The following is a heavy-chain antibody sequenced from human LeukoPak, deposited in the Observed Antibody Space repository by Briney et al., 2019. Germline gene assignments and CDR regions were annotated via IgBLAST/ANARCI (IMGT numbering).Heavy chain of an antibody. CDR2: IYTSGST. CDR3: ARDFTTMVRGVTVYYYYMDV. Sequence: SETLSLTCTVSGGSISSGSYYWSWIRQPAGKGLEWIGRIYTSGSTNYNPSLKSRVTISVDTSKNRFSLKLSSVTAADTAVYYCARDFTTMVRGVTVYYYYMDVWGKGTAVTVSS. J-gene: IGHJ6*03. V-gene: IGHV4-61*02. D-gene: IGHD3-10*01. CDR1: GGSISSGSYY.